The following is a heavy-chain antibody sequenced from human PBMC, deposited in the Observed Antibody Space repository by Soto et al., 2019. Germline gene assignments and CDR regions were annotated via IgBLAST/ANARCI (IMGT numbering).Heavy chain of an antibody. CDR1: GYTFFTYA. V-gene: IGHV1-18*01. CDR2: ISTYSGDT. CDR3: SRHHGPTTSENWFDP. J-gene: IGHJ5*02. D-gene: IGHD5-12*01. Sequence: QVHLVQSGVEVKTPGASVKVSCKASGYTFFTYAISWVRQAPGQGLEWMGWISTYSGDTKYAQKFQGRVTMTTDTSKTTAYLERRSLRSDDTSVYYCSRHHGPTTSENWFDPWGQGTLVTVSS.